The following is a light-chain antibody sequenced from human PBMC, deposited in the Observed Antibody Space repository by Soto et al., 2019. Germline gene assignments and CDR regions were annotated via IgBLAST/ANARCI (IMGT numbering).Light chain of an antibody. J-gene: IGLJ1*01. CDR2: EVK. CDR3: SSYSSSSTLCV. CDR1: SSDIGGYNY. Sequence: QSALTQPASVSGSPGQSITISCTGTSSDIGGYNYVSWYQQPPGKAPKLIIYEVKNRPSGVSNRFSGSKSGNTASLTISGLQAEDEADYYCSSYSSSSTLCVFGTGTKVTVL. V-gene: IGLV2-14*01.